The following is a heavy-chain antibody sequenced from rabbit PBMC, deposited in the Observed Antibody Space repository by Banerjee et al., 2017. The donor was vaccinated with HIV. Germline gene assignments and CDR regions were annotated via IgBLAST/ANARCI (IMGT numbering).Heavy chain of an antibody. CDR3: ARDLAGVTGWNFGL. CDR2: INTSSGNT. D-gene: IGHD4-1*01. Sequence: QEQLEESGGGLVKPEGSLKLSCTVSGFTLSSYVMCWVRQAPGKGLEWIGCINTSSGNTVYASWAKGRFTISKTSSTTVTLQMPSLTGADTATYFCARDLAGVTGWNFGLWGPGTLVTVS. J-gene: IGHJ4*01. CDR1: GFTLSSYV. V-gene: IGHV1S45*01.